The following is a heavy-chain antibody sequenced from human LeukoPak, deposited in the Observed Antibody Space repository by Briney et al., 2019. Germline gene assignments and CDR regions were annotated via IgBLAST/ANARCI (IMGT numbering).Heavy chain of an antibody. V-gene: IGHV3-53*01. D-gene: IGHD1-26*01. CDR2: IYSAGAT. J-gene: IGHJ3*02. CDR1: GFTFSSYA. CDR3: ARIEWERLGRAFDI. Sequence: GGSLRLSCAASGFTFSSYAMSWVRQAPGKGLEWVSSIYSAGATHYAESVKGRFTISRDNSKNTLYLQMNSLRAEDMAVYYCARIEWERLGRAFDIWGQGTMVTVSS.